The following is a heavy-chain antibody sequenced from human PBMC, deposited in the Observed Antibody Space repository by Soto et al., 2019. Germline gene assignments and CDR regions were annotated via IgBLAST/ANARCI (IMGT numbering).Heavy chain of an antibody. D-gene: IGHD2-15*01. Sequence: QVQLVESGGGVVQPGRSLRLSCAASGFTFSSYAMHWVRQAPGKGLEWVAVISYDGSNKYYADSVEGRFTISRDNSKNTLYLQMNSLRAEDTAVYYCARDYCSGGSCYGMDVWGQGTTVTVSS. J-gene: IGHJ6*02. CDR3: ARDYCSGGSCYGMDV. CDR2: ISYDGSNK. CDR1: GFTFSSYA. V-gene: IGHV3-30-3*01.